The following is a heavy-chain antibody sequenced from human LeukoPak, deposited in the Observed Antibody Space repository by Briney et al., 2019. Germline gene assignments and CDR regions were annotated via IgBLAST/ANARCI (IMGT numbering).Heavy chain of an antibody. V-gene: IGHV3-66*01. CDR3: ARVRPHPIIDV. D-gene: IGHD6-6*01. J-gene: IGHJ6*03. CDR1: GFTVSNKY. CDR2: SYTSVST. Sequence: PGGSLCLACAASGFTVSNKYMSWVRQAPGEGLERGSVSYTSVSTYYADSVMAIFAISRDNTKNTLYLQMNTLRAEDTGVYYCARVRPHPIIDVWGKGTTATVS.